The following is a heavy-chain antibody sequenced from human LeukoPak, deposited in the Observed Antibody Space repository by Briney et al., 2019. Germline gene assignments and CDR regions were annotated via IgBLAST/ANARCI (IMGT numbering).Heavy chain of an antibody. CDR2: IYHSGSA. V-gene: IGHV4-38-2*02. Sequence: SETLSLTCAVSGYSISSGYYWGWIRQPPGKGLEWIGSIYHSGSAYYNPSLKSRVTISVDTSKNQFSLKLSSVTAADTAVYYCARDLGVYGSGTFDPWGQGTLVNVSS. CDR1: GYSISSGYY. J-gene: IGHJ5*02. D-gene: IGHD3-10*01. CDR3: ARDLGVYGSGTFDP.